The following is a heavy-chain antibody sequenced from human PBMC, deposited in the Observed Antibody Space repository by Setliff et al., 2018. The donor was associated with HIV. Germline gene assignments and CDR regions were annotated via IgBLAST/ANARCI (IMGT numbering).Heavy chain of an antibody. CDR2: IIPIFNTA. D-gene: IGHD5-12*01. J-gene: IGHJ5*02. Sequence: SVKVSCKASGYSFTNYGVNWVRQAPGQGLEWMGGIIPIFNTANYAQKFQGRVTITTDGSTSTAYMELSSLRFEDTATYYCARDQATGYEKVWFSWIDPWGQGTLVTVSS. CDR3: ARDQATGYEKVWFSWIDP. V-gene: IGHV1-69*05. CDR1: GYSFTNYG.